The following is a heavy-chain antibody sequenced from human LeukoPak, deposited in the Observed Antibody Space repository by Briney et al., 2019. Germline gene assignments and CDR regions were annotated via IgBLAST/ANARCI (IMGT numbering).Heavy chain of an antibody. V-gene: IGHV4-34*01. CDR1: DESFSGHF. CDR3: TRGRYGGSYSAFDI. CDR2: INQSGTT. Sequence: KSSEPLSLTCAVYDESFSGHFWSWIRQPPGKGLEWIGEINQSGTTNYNPSLMSRVTLSVDTSKNQFSLKLSSVTAADTAVYYCTRGRYGGSYSAFDIWGQGTVVTVSS. J-gene: IGHJ3*02. D-gene: IGHD1-26*01.